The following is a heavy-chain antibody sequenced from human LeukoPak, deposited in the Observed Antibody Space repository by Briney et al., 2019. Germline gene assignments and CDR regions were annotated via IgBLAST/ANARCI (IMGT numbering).Heavy chain of an antibody. CDR2: IYWNDVK. CDR1: GFLLSTSGVG. D-gene: IGHD3-22*01. Sequence: ESGPTLVKPTQTLTLTCTFSGFLLSTSGVGVGWIRQPPGKALEWLALIYWNDVKRHSPSLKSRLTITKDTSKNQVVLTMTNMDPVDTATYYCARETYYASSGYNYFFDYWGQGTLVTVSS. CDR3: ARETYYASSGYNYFFDY. V-gene: IGHV2-5*01. J-gene: IGHJ4*02.